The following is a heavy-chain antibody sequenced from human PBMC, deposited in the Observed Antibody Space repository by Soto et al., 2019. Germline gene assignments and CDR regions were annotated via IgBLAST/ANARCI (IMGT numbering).Heavy chain of an antibody. D-gene: IGHD3-3*01. CDR2: INAGNGNT. CDR1: GYTFTSYA. Sequence: GASVKVSCKASGYTFTSYAMHWVRQAPGQRLEWMGWINAGNGNTKYSQKFQGRVTTTRDTSASTAYMELSSLRSEDTAVYYCARRSDFWSGYYLDWGQGTLVTVSS. V-gene: IGHV1-3*01. J-gene: IGHJ4*02. CDR3: ARRSDFWSGYYLD.